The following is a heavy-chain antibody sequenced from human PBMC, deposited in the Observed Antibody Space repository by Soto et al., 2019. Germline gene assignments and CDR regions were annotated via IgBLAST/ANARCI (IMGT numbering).Heavy chain of an antibody. CDR2: IYYRGGT. V-gene: IGHV4-31*03. J-gene: IGHJ4*02. D-gene: IGHD1-1*01. CDR3: ARAPDGTVAFDV. CDR1: GGSVSSGAYY. Sequence: SETLSLTCTVSGGSVSSGAYYWSWIRQHPGKGLEWIGYIYYRGGTYYNPSLRGRITISSDTSKNQFSLKLSSVTAADTAVYYCARAPDGTVAFDVWGQGTLVTVSS.